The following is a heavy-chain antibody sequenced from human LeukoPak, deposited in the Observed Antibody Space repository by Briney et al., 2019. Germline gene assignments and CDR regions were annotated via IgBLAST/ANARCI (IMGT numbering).Heavy chain of an antibody. V-gene: IGHV1-46*01. CDR3: AIGRPTLTTSHWFDP. CDR2: INPSGGST. Sequence: ASVKVSCKASGYTFTSYYMHWVRQAPGQGLEWMGIINPSGGSTSYAQKFQGRVTMTRDTSTSTVYMELSSLRSEDTAVYYCAIGRPTLTTSHWFDPWGQGTLVTVSS. D-gene: IGHD4-17*01. J-gene: IGHJ5*02. CDR1: GYTFTSYY.